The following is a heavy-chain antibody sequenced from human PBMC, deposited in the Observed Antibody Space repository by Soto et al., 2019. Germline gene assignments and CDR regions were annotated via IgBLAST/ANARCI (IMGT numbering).Heavy chain of an antibody. D-gene: IGHD1-1*01. Sequence: QVHLVQSGAEVKKPGASVKVSCQGSGYAFTTYGITWVRQAPGQGLEWMGWISAHNGNTNYAQKLQGRVTVTRDTSTSTAYMELRCLSYDDTAVYYCARGRYGDYWGQGALVTVSS. V-gene: IGHV1-18*01. J-gene: IGHJ4*02. CDR2: ISAHNGNT. CDR3: ARGRYGDY. CDR1: GYAFTTYG.